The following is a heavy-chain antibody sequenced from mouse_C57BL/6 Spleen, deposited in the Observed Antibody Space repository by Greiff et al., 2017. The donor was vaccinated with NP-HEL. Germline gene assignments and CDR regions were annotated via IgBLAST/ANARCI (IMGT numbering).Heavy chain of an antibody. CDR2: IRNKANGYTT. V-gene: IGHV7-3*01. J-gene: IGHJ2*01. Sequence: EVKLVESGGGLVQPGGSLSLSCAASGFTFTDYYMSWVRQPPGKALEWLGFIRNKANGYTTESSASVKGRFTISRDNSQSILYLQMNALRAEDSATYYCARADLGHVDYWGQGTTLTVSS. CDR1: GFTFTDYY. CDR3: ARADLGHVDY. D-gene: IGHD3-3*01.